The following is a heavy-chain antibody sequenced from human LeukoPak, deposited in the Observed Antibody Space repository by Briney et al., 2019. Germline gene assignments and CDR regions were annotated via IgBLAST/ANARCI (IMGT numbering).Heavy chain of an antibody. Sequence: SETLSLTCAVYGGSFSGYYWSWIRQPPGKGLEWIGEINHSGSTNYNPSLKSRDTISVDTSKNQFSLKLSSVTAADTAVYYCARGSSGWPFDYWGQGTLVTVSS. J-gene: IGHJ4*02. CDR3: ARGSSGWPFDY. D-gene: IGHD6-19*01. V-gene: IGHV4-34*01. CDR2: INHSGST. CDR1: GGSFSGYY.